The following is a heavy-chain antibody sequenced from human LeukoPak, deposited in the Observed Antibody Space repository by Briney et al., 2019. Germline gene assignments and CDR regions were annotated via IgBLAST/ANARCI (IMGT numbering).Heavy chain of an antibody. CDR1: GGTFSRYA. Sequence: SVKVPCKASGGTFSRYAISWVRQAPGQGLEWMGGIIPIFGTANYAQKFQGRVTITTDESTSTAYMELSSLGAEDTAVYYCASASIPAAPVMDVWGKGTTVTVSS. V-gene: IGHV1-69*05. CDR2: IIPIFGTA. D-gene: IGHD2-2*01. J-gene: IGHJ6*03. CDR3: ASASIPAAPVMDV.